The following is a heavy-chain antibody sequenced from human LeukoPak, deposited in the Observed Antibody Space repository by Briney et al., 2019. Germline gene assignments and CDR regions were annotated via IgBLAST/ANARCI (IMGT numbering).Heavy chain of an antibody. CDR2: IYYRGST. Sequence: SETLSLTCTVSGGSISTYYWSWIRHTPGKGLEWIGYIYYRGSTNYNPSLTSRVTISVDTSKNQFSLKVNSVTAADTAVYYCARGTHSSSPIPLDYWGQGTLVTVSS. J-gene: IGHJ4*02. V-gene: IGHV4-59*01. D-gene: IGHD6-6*01. CDR1: GGSISTYY. CDR3: ARGTHSSSPIPLDY.